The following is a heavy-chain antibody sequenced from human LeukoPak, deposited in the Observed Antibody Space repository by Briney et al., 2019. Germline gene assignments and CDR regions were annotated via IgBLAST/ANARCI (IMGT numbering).Heavy chain of an antibody. V-gene: IGHV4-4*07. J-gene: IGHJ4*02. CDR3: ARVDTAMVGRRYYFDY. Sequence: LETLSLTCTVSGGSISSYYWSWIRQPAGKGLEWIGRIYTSGSTNYNPSLKSRVTMSVDTSKNQFSLKLSSVTAADTAVYYCARVDTAMVGRRYYFDYWGQGTLVTVSS. CDR1: GGSISSYY. D-gene: IGHD5-18*01. CDR2: IYTSGST.